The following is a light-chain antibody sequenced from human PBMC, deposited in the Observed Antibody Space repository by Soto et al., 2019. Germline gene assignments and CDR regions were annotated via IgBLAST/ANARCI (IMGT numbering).Light chain of an antibody. CDR1: TSNIGSQT. CDR2: IDN. Sequence: QPVLTQTPSASGTPGQRVSISCSGSTSNIGSQTVNWYQRLPGTAPKLLIYIDNQRPSGVPDRFSGSKSGTSASLAISGLQSEDEADYFCASWDDSLNGPVFGGGTKLTVL. CDR3: ASWDDSLNGPV. V-gene: IGLV1-44*01. J-gene: IGLJ2*01.